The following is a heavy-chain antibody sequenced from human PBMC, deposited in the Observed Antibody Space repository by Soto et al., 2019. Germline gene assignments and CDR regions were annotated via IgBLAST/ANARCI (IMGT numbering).Heavy chain of an antibody. CDR2: ISSSSSYI. CDR1: GFTFSSYS. V-gene: IGHV3-21*01. Sequence: GGSLRLSCAASGFTFSSYSMNWVRQAPGKGLEWVSSISSSSSYIYYADSVKGRFTISRDNAKNSLYLQMNSLRAEDTAVYYCAREGYSSSWYYFDYWGQGTLVTSPQ. CDR3: AREGYSSSWYYFDY. J-gene: IGHJ4*02. D-gene: IGHD6-13*01.